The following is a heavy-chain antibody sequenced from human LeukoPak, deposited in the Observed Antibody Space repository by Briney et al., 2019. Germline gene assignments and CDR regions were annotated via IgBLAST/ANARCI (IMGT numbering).Heavy chain of an antibody. CDR1: VGCISSYY. V-gene: IGHV4-59*08. CDR3: ARQGYDILTGYIDAFDI. Sequence: KASETLSLTCTVSVGCISSYYWSWIRQPPGKGLEWIGYISYSGSTNYNPSLKSRVTISMDTSKNQFSLKLRSVTAADTAIYYCARQGYDILTGYIDAFDIWGQGTMVTVSS. D-gene: IGHD3-9*01. CDR2: ISYSGST. J-gene: IGHJ3*02.